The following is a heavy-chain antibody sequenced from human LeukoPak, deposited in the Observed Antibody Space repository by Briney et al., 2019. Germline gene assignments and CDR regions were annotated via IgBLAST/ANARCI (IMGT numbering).Heavy chain of an antibody. CDR1: GFTFSSYS. CDR3: ARDSGSGWFTDAFDI. D-gene: IGHD6-19*01. CDR2: ISSSSSYI. J-gene: IGHJ3*02. V-gene: IGHV3-21*01. Sequence: PGGSLRLSCAASGFTFSSYSMNWVRQAPGKGLEWVSSISSSSSYIYYADSVKGRFTISRDNAKNSLYLQMNSLRAEDTAVYYCARDSGSGWFTDAFDIWGQGTMVTVSS.